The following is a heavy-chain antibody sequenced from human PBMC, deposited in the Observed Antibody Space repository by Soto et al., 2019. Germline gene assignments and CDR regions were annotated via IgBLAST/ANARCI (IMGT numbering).Heavy chain of an antibody. CDR2: INPNNGVT. Sequence: ALVKVSCKASGYMFTGFYLHWVRQAPGQGLEWMGWINPNNGVTTYAKNFQGRVTMTRDSSISTAYMELSSLRPDDTAVYFCAAAAIPVAGRHPDFWGQGTVVTVSS. J-gene: IGHJ4*02. D-gene: IGHD6-19*01. CDR3: AAAAIPVAGRHPDF. V-gene: IGHV1-2*02. CDR1: GYMFTGFY.